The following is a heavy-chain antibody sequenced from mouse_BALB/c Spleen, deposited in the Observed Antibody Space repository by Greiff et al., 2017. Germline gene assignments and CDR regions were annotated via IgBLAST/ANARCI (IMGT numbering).Heavy chain of an antibody. CDR2: IWSGGST. D-gene: IGHD2-1*01. Sequence: VQLQQSGPGLVQPSQSLSITCTVSGFSLTSYGVHWVRQSPGKGLEWLGVIWSGGSTDYNAPFISRLSISKDNSKSQVFFKMNSLQANDTAIYYCAIDGRTPYGNYDYAMDYWGQGTSVTVSS. CDR3: AIDGRTPYGNYDYAMDY. CDR1: GFSLTSYG. V-gene: IGHV2-2*02. J-gene: IGHJ4*01.